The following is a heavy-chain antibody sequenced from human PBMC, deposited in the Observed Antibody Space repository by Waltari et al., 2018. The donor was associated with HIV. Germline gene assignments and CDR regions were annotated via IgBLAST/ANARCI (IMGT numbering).Heavy chain of an antibody. Sequence: QLQLQESGPGLVKPSETLSLTCTVSGGSITSSSYYWGWIRQPPGKGLEWIGNIYYSGSAYYNSALKSRVTISVDMSKTQFSLKLNSVTAADTAVYYCARDRYYYARTGSPDYWGQGTLVTVSS. CDR2: IYYSGSA. CDR1: GGSITSSSYY. CDR3: ARDRYYYARTGSPDY. D-gene: IGHD3-22*01. V-gene: IGHV4-39*02. J-gene: IGHJ4*02.